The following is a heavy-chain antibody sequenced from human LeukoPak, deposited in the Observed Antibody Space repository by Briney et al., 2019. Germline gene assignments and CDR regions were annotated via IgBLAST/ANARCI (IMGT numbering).Heavy chain of an antibody. CDR3: ARGIRSSSWTNYYYYGMDA. Sequence: GGSLRLSCAASGFTVSSNYMSWVRQAPGKGLEWVSVIYSGGSTYYADSVKGRFTISRDNSKNTLYLQMNSLRAEDTAVYYCARGIRSSSWTNYYYYGMDAWGQGTTVTVSS. CDR2: IYSGGST. D-gene: IGHD6-13*01. J-gene: IGHJ6*02. V-gene: IGHV3-66*01. CDR1: GFTVSSNY.